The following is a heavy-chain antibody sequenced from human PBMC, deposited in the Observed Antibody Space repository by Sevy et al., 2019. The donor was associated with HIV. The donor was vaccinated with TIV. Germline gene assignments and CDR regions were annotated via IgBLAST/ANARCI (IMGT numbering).Heavy chain of an antibody. D-gene: IGHD3-3*01. V-gene: IGHV3-23*01. Sequence: GGSLRLSCAASGFSFSSYAMSWVRQTPGKGLQWVSVISGSGGSTYYADSVKGRFTIFRDNSRNTVYLQMNSRRAGDTAVYYCACRPDRGVVILTGVLDVWGQGTTVTVSS. CDR2: ISGSGGST. J-gene: IGHJ6*02. CDR3: ACRPDRGVVILTGVLDV. CDR1: GFSFSSYA.